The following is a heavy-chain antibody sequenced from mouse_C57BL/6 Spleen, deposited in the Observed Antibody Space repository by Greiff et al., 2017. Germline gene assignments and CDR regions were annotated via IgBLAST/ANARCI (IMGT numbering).Heavy chain of an antibody. D-gene: IGHD2-4*01. CDR2: IYPGDGDT. CDR3: ARYDYDRDWYFDV. CDR1: GYAFSSSW. J-gene: IGHJ1*03. V-gene: IGHV1-82*01. Sequence: VQLQESGPELVKPGASVKISCKASGYAFSSSWMNWVKQRPGKGLEWIGRIYPGDGDTNYNGKFKGKATLTADKSSSTAYMQLSSLTSEDSAVYFCARYDYDRDWYFDVWGTGTTVTVSS.